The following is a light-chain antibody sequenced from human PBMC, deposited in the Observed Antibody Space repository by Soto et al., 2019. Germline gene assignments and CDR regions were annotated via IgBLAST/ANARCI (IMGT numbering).Light chain of an antibody. J-gene: IGLJ1*01. CDR1: SNDVGDYNF. CDR3: SSYTSSNTLYV. CDR2: DVT. Sequence: QSVLTQPASVSGSPGQSITISCTGTSNDVGDYNFVYWYQHHPGEAPKLMIYDVTNRPSGVSNRFSGSQSGNTASLTISGLQAADESDYYCSSYTSSNTLYVFGTGTKVTVL. V-gene: IGLV2-14*03.